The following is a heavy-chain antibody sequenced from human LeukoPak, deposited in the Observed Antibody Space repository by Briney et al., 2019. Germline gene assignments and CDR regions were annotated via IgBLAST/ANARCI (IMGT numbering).Heavy chain of an antibody. CDR3: ARDRPYGSSGYKIGDY. V-gene: IGHV1-18*01. Sequence: ASVKVSCKASGYTFTSYGISWVRHAPGQGLEWMGWISAYNGNTNYAQKLQGRVTMTTDTSTSTAYMELRSLRSDDTAVYYCARDRPYGSSGYKIGDYWGQGTLVTVSS. D-gene: IGHD6-13*01. J-gene: IGHJ4*02. CDR2: ISAYNGNT. CDR1: GYTFTSYG.